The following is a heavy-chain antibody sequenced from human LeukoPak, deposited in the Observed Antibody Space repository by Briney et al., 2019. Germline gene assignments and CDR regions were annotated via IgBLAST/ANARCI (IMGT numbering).Heavy chain of an antibody. D-gene: IGHD5-24*01. Sequence: PGGSLRLSCAASGFTFSSYAMSWVRQAPGKGLEWVSAISGSGGSTYYADSVKGRFTISRDNSKNTLYLQMNSLRADDTAVYYCTRTLEMTSHKDAFDIWGQGTMVTVSS. CDR1: GFTFSSYA. V-gene: IGHV3-23*01. CDR3: TRTLEMTSHKDAFDI. CDR2: ISGSGGST. J-gene: IGHJ3*02.